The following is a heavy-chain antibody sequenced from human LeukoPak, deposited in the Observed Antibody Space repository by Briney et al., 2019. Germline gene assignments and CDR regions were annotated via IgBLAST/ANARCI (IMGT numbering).Heavy chain of an antibody. D-gene: IGHD4-17*01. Sequence: PSQTLSLTCTVSGGSISSGDYYWRWIRQPPGKGLEWIGYMYYSGSTYYNPSLKSRVTISVNTSKNQFSLKLSSVTAADTAVYYCARADGDYANIDYWGQGTLVTVSS. CDR1: GGSISSGDYY. V-gene: IGHV4-30-4*01. CDR2: MYYSGST. J-gene: IGHJ4*02. CDR3: ARADGDYANIDY.